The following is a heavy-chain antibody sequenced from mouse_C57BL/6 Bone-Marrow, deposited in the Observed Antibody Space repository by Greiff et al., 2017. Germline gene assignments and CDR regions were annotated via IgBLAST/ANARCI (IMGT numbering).Heavy chain of an antibody. V-gene: IGHV1-26*01. CDR3: AGVWAIDY. Sequence: EVQLQQSGPELVKPGASVKISCKASGYTFTDYYMNWVKQSHGKSLEWIGDINPNNGGTSYNQKFKGKATLTVDKSSCTAYMELRSLTSEDSAVYYCAGVWAIDYWGQGTSVTVSS. CDR2: INPNNGGT. CDR1: GYTFTDYY. D-gene: IGHD6-2*01. J-gene: IGHJ4*01.